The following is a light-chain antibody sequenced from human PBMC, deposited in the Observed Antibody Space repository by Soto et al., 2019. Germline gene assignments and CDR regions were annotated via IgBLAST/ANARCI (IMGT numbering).Light chain of an antibody. Sequence: QSVLTQPPSVSGAPGQRVTIPCTGSSSSIGAGYDVHWYQQLPGTAPKLLIYGNNNRPSGVPDRFSGSRSGTSASLAITGLQAEDEADYFCLSYDNSLSSPVLFGGGTKPPS. J-gene: IGLJ2*01. V-gene: IGLV1-40*01. CDR3: LSYDNSLSSPVL. CDR2: GNN. CDR1: SSSIGAGYD.